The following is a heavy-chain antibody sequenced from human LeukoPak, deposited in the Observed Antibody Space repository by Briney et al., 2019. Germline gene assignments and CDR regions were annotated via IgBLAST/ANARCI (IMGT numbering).Heavy chain of an antibody. CDR1: GGTFSSYA. V-gene: IGHV1-69*01. D-gene: IGHD3-10*01. CDR2: IIPIFGTA. J-gene: IGHJ5*02. Sequence: SVKVSCKASGGTFSSYAISWVRQAPGQGLEWMGGIIPIFGTANYAQKFQGRVTITADESTSTAYMELSSLRSEDTAVYYCARDSRYYGSGSYYNTWGQGTLVTVSS. CDR3: ARDSRYYGSGSYYNT.